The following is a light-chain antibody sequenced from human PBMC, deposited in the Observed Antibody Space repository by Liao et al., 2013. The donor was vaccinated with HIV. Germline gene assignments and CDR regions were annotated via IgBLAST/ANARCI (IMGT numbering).Light chain of an antibody. CDR2: QNG. CDR3: QVWDGDSDHVV. Sequence: SYELTQPPSVSVPPGQTASITCSGDKLGDKYAYWYQQKPGQSPVLVIYQNGKRPSGIPERFSGSNSGASATLTISTVEAGDEADYYCQVWDGDSDHVVFGGGTKLTVL. CDR1: KLGDKY. V-gene: IGLV3-1*01. J-gene: IGLJ2*01.